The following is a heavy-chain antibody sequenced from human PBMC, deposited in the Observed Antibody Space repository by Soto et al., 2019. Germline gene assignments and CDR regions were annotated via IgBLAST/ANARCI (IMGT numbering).Heavy chain of an antibody. Sequence: ASVKVSCKASGYTFTGYYMHWVRQAPGQGLEWMGWINPNSGGTNYAQKFQGRVTMTRDTSISTAYMELSRLRSDDTAVYYCARGDQAVGGYYYYYGMDVWGQGTTVTVSS. J-gene: IGHJ6*02. CDR2: INPNSGGT. V-gene: IGHV1-2*02. CDR1: GYTFTGYY. D-gene: IGHD6-19*01. CDR3: ARGDQAVGGYYYYYGMDV.